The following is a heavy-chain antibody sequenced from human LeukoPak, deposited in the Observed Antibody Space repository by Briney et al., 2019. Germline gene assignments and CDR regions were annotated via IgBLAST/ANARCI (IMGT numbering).Heavy chain of an antibody. Sequence: GGSLRLSCAASGFTVSNNYMSWVRQAPGKGLEWVSVMYSGGTTYYADSLKGRFTISRHNSKNTLSLQLNTLRAEDTAVYYCASMRWGDVFDSWGQGTLVTVS. CDR1: GFTVSNNY. CDR2: MYSGGTT. CDR3: ASMRWGDVFDS. J-gene: IGHJ4*02. V-gene: IGHV3-53*04. D-gene: IGHD5-24*01.